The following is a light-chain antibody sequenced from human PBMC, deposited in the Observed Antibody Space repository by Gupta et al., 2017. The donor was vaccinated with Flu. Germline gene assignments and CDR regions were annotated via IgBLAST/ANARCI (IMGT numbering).Light chain of an antibody. CDR2: DVT. V-gene: IGLV2-8*01. Sequence: SPLPPPPSASASPAQSITISCTGTSSDIGAYKYVSWHQQHAGKAPKLIIYDVTKRPSGVPDRFSGSKSGNTASLTVSGLQAEDEGDYYCSSHTVSDTFVFGTGTAVTVL. CDR3: SSHTVSDTFV. CDR1: SSDIGAYKY. J-gene: IGLJ1*01.